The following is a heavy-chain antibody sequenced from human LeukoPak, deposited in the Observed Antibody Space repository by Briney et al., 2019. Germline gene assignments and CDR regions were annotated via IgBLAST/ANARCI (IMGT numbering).Heavy chain of an antibody. Sequence: ASVKVSCKASGYTFTGYYMHWVRQAPGQGLEWMGWINPNSGGTNYAQKFQGRVTMTRDTSISTAYMELSRLRSDDTAVYYCASRTDILTGYYGYFDYWGQGTLVTVSS. D-gene: IGHD3-9*01. CDR1: GYTFTGYY. J-gene: IGHJ4*02. CDR2: INPNSGGT. V-gene: IGHV1-2*02. CDR3: ASRTDILTGYYGYFDY.